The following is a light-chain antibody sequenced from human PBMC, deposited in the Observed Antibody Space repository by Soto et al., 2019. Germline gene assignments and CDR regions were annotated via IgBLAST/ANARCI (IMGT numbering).Light chain of an antibody. V-gene: IGKV1-12*01. J-gene: IGKJ4*01. CDR3: QQTRSLPPS. CDR2: SAS. Sequence: IHVIRSPSSVSTSVGDRGTNTFRASQAITRWLAWYQQKPGRAPKLLIYSASSLQSGAPSRFTGSGSGTDFTLTITGLPPEPAAVYYCQQTRSLPPSFGGGTKVDIK. CDR1: QAITRW.